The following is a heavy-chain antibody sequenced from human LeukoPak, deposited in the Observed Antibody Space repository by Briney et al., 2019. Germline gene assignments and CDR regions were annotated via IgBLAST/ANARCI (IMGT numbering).Heavy chain of an antibody. J-gene: IGHJ6*02. CDR2: ISSSSSSYI. V-gene: IGHV3-21*04. D-gene: IGHD3-22*01. CDR3: ARDNYYDSSGYYYSFYYYYGMDV. Sequence: GGSLRLSCAASGFTFSSYSMNWVRQAPGKGLEWVSSISSSSSSYIYYADSVKGRFTISRDNAKNSLYLQMNSLRAEDTAVYYCARDNYYDSSGYYYSFYYYYGMDVWGQGTTVTVSS. CDR1: GFTFSSYS.